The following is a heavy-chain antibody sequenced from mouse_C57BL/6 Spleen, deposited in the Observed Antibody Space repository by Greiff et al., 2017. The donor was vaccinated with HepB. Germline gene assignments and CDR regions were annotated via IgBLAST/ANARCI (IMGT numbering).Heavy chain of an antibody. CDR3: ARRQLRLPSWFAY. V-gene: IGHV1-55*01. CDR2: IYPGSGST. Sequence: QVQLQQSGAELVKPGASVKMSCKASGYTFTSYWITWVKQRPGQGLEWIGDIYPGSGSTNYNEKFKSKATLTVDTSSSTAYMQLSSLTSEDSAVYYCARRQLRLPSWFAYWGQGTLVTVSA. CDR1: GYTFTSYW. J-gene: IGHJ3*01. D-gene: IGHD3-2*02.